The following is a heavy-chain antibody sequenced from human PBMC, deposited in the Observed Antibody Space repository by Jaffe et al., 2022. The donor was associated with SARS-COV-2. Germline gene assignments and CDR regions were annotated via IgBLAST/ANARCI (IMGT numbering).Heavy chain of an antibody. CDR1: GGSISSYY. Sequence: QVQLQESGPGLVKPSETLSLTCTVSGGSISSYYWSWIRQPPGKGLEWIGYIYYSGSTNYNPSLKSRVTISVDTSKNQFSLKLSSVTAADTAVYYCARGVVVPAAMGVFDYWGQGTLVTVSS. V-gene: IGHV4-59*01. D-gene: IGHD2-2*01. CDR2: IYYSGST. J-gene: IGHJ4*02. CDR3: ARGVVVPAAMGVFDY.